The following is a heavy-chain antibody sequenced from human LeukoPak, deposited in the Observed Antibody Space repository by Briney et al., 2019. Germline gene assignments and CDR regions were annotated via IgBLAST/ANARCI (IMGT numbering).Heavy chain of an antibody. Sequence: PGGSLRLSCAASGFTVSSNYMSWVRQAPGKGLEWVSVIYSGGSTYYADSVKGRFTISRDNAKNSLYLQMNSLRAEDTAVYYCAREGVGATTGGLDYWGQGTLVTVSS. D-gene: IGHD1-26*01. CDR3: AREGVGATTGGLDY. J-gene: IGHJ4*02. V-gene: IGHV3-66*01. CDR1: GFTVSSNY. CDR2: IYSGGST.